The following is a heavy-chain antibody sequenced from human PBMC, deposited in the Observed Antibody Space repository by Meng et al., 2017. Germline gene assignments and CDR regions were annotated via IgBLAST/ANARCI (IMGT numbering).Heavy chain of an antibody. V-gene: IGHV7-4-1*02. CDR3: ARLVAGTFGQLFDP. CDR1: GYTFTSYA. CDR2: INTNTGNP. D-gene: IGHD2-15*01. J-gene: IGHJ5*02. Sequence: QGRLVQFGSGLKKPGASVKVSGKASGYTFTSYAMNWVRQAPGQGLEWMGWINTNTGNPTYAQGFTGRFVFSLDTSVSTAYLQISSLKAEDTAVYYCARLVAGTFGQLFDPWGQGTLVTVSS.